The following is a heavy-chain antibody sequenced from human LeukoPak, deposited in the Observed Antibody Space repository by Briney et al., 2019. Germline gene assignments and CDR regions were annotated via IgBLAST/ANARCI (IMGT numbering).Heavy chain of an antibody. J-gene: IGHJ4*02. CDR3: ARVDSSDAGNFDY. D-gene: IGHD2-15*01. CDR2: IYYSGST. CDR1: GGXINGYY. V-gene: IGHV4-59*08. Sequence: PSETLSLTCTVSGGXINGYYCSWIRQPPGKGLEWIAGIYYSGSTNYNPSLKSRVTISVDTSKNQFSLKLTSVTAADTAVYYCARVDSSDAGNFDYWGQGTLVTVSS.